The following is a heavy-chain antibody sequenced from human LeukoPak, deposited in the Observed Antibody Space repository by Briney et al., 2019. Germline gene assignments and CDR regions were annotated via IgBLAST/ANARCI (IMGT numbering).Heavy chain of an antibody. Sequence: EASVKVSCKASGYTFTSYDINWVRQATGQGLEWMGWMNPNSGNTGYAQKFQGRVTMTRNTSISTAYMELSSLRSEDTAVYYCARGVAHYYCYYMDVWGKGTTVTVSS. D-gene: IGHD2-15*01. CDR1: GYTFTSYD. CDR2: MNPNSGNT. J-gene: IGHJ6*03. V-gene: IGHV1-8*01. CDR3: ARGVAHYYCYYMDV.